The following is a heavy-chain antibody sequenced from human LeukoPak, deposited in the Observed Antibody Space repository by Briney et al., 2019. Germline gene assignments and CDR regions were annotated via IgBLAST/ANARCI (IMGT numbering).Heavy chain of an antibody. Sequence: SETLSLTCTVSGGSISSYYWSWIRQPPGKGLEWIGYIYYSGSTNYNPSLKSRVTISVDTSKNQVSLKLRSVTAADTAVYYCARGLGCDGDCYQVASVFGYWGQGTLVTVSS. CDR2: IYYSGST. J-gene: IGHJ4*02. V-gene: IGHV4-59*12. CDR3: ARGLGCDGDCYQVASVFGY. CDR1: GGSISSYY. D-gene: IGHD2-21*02.